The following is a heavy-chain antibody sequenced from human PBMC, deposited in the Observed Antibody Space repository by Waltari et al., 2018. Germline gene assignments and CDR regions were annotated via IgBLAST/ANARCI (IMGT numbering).Heavy chain of an antibody. J-gene: IGHJ4*02. Sequence: QVQLVESGGGVVQPGGSLRLSCAASGFTFSSYGMHWVRQAPGKGLEWVAFIRYDGSNKYYADSVKGRFTISRDNSKNTLYLQMNSLGAEDTAVYYCAKDLGYDSSALDYWGQGTLVTVSS. V-gene: IGHV3-30*02. CDR1: GFTFSSYG. D-gene: IGHD3-22*01. CDR2: IRYDGSNK. CDR3: AKDLGYDSSALDY.